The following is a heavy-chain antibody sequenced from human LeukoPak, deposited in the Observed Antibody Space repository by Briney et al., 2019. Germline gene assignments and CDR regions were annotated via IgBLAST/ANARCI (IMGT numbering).Heavy chain of an antibody. J-gene: IGHJ6*02. CDR2: ISYDGSDK. CDR3: ARPAGTYDYSYGMDV. CDR1: GFSFSDAW. D-gene: IGHD6-19*01. Sequence: GGSLRLSCAASGFSFSDAWMNWVRQAPGKGLEWVAVISYDGSDKYYADSVKGRFTISRDNSKNTLYLQMNSLRAEDTAVYYCARPAGTYDYSYGMDVWGQGTTVTVSS. V-gene: IGHV3-30-3*01.